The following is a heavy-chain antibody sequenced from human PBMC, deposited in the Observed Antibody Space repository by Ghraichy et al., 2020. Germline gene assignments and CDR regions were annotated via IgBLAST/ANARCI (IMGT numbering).Heavy chain of an antibody. V-gene: IGHV3-15*01. J-gene: IGHJ4*02. CDR3: TTDSPDCGGDCYNDY. CDR1: GFTFSNAW. D-gene: IGHD2-21*02. Sequence: GGSLRLSCAASGFTFSNAWMSWVRQAPGKGLEWVGRIKSKTDGGTTDYAAPVKGRFTISRDDSKNTLYLQMNSLKSEDTAVYYCTTDSPDCGGDCYNDYWGQGTLVTVSS. CDR2: IKSKTDGGTT.